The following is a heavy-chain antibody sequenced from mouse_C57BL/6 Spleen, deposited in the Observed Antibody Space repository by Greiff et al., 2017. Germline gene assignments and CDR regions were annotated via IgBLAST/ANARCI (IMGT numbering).Heavy chain of an antibody. D-gene: IGHD3-2*02. V-gene: IGHV1-80*01. CDR3: ARVRTAQAPYYFDY. Sequence: VQLVESGAELVKPGASVKISCKASGYAFSSYWMNWVKQRPGKGLEWIGQIYPGDGDTNYNGKFKGKATLTADKSSSTAYMQLSSLTSEDSAVYFCARVRTAQAPYYFDYWGQGTTLTVSS. J-gene: IGHJ2*01. CDR1: GYAFSSYW. CDR2: IYPGDGDT.